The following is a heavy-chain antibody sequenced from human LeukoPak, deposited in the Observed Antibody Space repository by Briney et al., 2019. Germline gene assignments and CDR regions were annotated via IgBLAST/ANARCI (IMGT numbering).Heavy chain of an antibody. CDR2: ISGSGGST. J-gene: IGHJ3*02. D-gene: IGHD1-26*01. Sequence: GGSLRLSCAASGFTFSSYAMSWVRQAPGKGLEWVSAISGSGGSTYYADSVKGRFTISRDNSKNTLYLQMNSLRAEDTAVYYCARALVWELLMGAFDIWGQGTMVTVSS. CDR1: GFTFSSYA. CDR3: ARALVWELLMGAFDI. V-gene: IGHV3-23*01.